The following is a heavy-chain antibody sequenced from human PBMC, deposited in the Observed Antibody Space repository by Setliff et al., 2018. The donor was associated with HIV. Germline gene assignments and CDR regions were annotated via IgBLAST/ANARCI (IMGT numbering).Heavy chain of an antibody. D-gene: IGHD5-12*01. CDR2: INPSGGST. V-gene: IGHV1-46*01. J-gene: IGHJ4*02. Sequence: ASVKVSCKASGYTFTTYYIHWVRQAPGQGLEWLGVINPSGGSTSYAQKFQGRVTMTRGTSTGTVYMELRSLRSEDTAVYYCARVGERWLQFYYFDNWGQGTRVTVSS. CDR3: ARVGERWLQFYYFDN. CDR1: GYTFTTYY.